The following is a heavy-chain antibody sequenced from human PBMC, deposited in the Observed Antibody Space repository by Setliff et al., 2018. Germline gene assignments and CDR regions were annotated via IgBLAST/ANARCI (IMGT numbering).Heavy chain of an antibody. V-gene: IGHV4-59*01. CDR3: ARGVPYYNFWSGYYGPLHYFDY. Sequence: SETLSLTCTVSGGSISSYYWSWIRQPPGKGLEWIGYIYYSGSTNYNPSLKSRVTISVDTSKNQFSLKLSSVTAADTAVYYCARGVPYYNFWSGYYGPLHYFDYGGQGTLVTGSS. D-gene: IGHD3-3*01. CDR2: IYYSGST. CDR1: GGSISSYY. J-gene: IGHJ4*02.